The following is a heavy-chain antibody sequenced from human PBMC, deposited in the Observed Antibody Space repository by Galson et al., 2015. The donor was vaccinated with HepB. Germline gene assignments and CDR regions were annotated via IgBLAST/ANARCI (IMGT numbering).Heavy chain of an antibody. CDR3: ARGIAAAGTNRYYLDH. CDR1: GLNVSSSY. J-gene: IGHJ4*02. V-gene: IGHV3-66*01. D-gene: IGHD6-13*01. CDR2: IYRGGST. Sequence: SLRLSCAASGLNVSSSYVSWVRQAPGKGLEWVSVIYRGGSTFYADSVKGRFTISRDNSKNTLYLQMNSLRAEDTAVYYCARGIAAAGTNRYYLDHWGQGTLVTVSS.